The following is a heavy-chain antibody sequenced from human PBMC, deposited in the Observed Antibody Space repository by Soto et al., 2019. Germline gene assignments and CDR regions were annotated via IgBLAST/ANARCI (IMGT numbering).Heavy chain of an antibody. D-gene: IGHD2-2*01. CDR1: GSTFSTYA. CDR2: ISGNGGDYT. V-gene: IGHV3-23*01. Sequence: EVQLLESGGGLVHPGGSLGLSWEASGSTFSTYALSWVRQAPRKGLEWVSAISGNGGDYTYYADSVKGRFTISRDNSKNTLYLQMNSLRAEDTAVYYCVPLCRYCSTTTPSWGQGTLVTVSS. J-gene: IGHJ4*02. CDR3: VPLCRYCSTTTPS.